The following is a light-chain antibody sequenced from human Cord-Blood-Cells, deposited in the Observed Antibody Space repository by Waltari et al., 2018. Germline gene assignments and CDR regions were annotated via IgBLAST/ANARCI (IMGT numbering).Light chain of an antibody. CDR3: CSYAGSV. V-gene: IGLV2-23*01. CDR1: SRDVGSYTL. J-gene: IGLJ1*01. CDR2: EGS. Sequence: QSALTQPASVSGSPGQSIPISCTGTSRDVGSYTLVSWYQQHPGKAPKLMIYEGSKRPSGVSNRFSGSKSGNTASLTISGLQAEDEADYYCCSYAGSVFGTGTKVTVL.